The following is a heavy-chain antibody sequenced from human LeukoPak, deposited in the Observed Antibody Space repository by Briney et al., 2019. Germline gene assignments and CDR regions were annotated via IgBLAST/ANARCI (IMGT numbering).Heavy chain of an antibody. CDR2: IFTSGST. Sequence: SETLSLTCTVSGGSISSYYWSWIRHPAGKGLELIGRIFTSGSTNYNPSLKSRVTMSVDTSKNQFSLKLSSVTAADTAVYYCARDHGDFVWFFDYWGQGILVTVSS. J-gene: IGHJ4*02. CDR3: ARDHGDFVWFFDY. D-gene: IGHD4-17*01. CDR1: GGSISSYY. V-gene: IGHV4-4*07.